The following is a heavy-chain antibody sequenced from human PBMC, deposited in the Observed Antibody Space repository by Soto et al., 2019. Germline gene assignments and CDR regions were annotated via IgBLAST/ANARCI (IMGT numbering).Heavy chain of an antibody. CDR3: AASVTTSGGFDV. CDR2: IYLCGYT. Sequence: GGSLRLSCAASGFSVSAKYMIWVRQAPGKGLELVSVIYLCGYTKHADIVQGRFTISRDNFRNTVSLQMSSLRPEDTAVYYCAASVTTSGGFDVWGQGTEVTVSS. CDR1: GFSVSAKY. V-gene: IGHV3-53*01. J-gene: IGHJ3*01. D-gene: IGHD4-17*01.